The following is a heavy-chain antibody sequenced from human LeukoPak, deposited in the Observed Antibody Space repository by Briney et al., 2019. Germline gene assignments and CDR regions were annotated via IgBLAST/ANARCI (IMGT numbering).Heavy chain of an antibody. V-gene: IGHV3-23*01. D-gene: IGHD2-2*02. J-gene: IGHJ4*02. CDR1: GFTFSSYA. CDR2: ISGSGGST. CDR3: AKSIVLGYCSSTTCYTTLDY. Sequence: GGSLRLSCAASGFTFSSYAMSWVRQAPGKGLEWVSAISGSGGSTYYADSVKGRFTISRDNSKNTLYLQMNSLRAEDTAVYYCAKSIVLGYCSSTTCYTTLDYWGQGTLVTVSS.